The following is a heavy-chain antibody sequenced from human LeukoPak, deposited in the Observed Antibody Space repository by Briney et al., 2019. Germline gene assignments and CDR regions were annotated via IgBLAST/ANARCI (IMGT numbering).Heavy chain of an antibody. J-gene: IGHJ3*02. CDR3: ATDSGVIVGATRAFDI. CDR2: IYPGDSDT. CDR1: GCSFTSYW. Sequence: GESLKISCKGSGCSFTSYWIGWVRQMPGKGLEWMGIIYPGDSDTRYSPSFQGQVTISADKSISTAYLQWSSLKASDTAMYYCATDSGVIVGATRAFDIWGQGTMVTVSS. V-gene: IGHV5-51*01. D-gene: IGHD1-26*01.